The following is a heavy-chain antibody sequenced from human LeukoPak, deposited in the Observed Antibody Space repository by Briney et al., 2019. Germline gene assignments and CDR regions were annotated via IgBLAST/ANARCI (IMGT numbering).Heavy chain of an antibody. D-gene: IGHD6-13*01. J-gene: IGHJ4*02. CDR2: ISSSSSTI. Sequence: GGSLRLSCAASGFTFSSYSMNWVRQAPGKGLEWVSYISSSSSTIYYADSVKGRFTISRDNAKNSLYLQMNSLRAEDTAVHYCARRIAAAAAPYYFDYWGQGTLVTVSS. CDR1: GFTFSSYS. V-gene: IGHV3-48*01. CDR3: ARRIAAAAAPYYFDY.